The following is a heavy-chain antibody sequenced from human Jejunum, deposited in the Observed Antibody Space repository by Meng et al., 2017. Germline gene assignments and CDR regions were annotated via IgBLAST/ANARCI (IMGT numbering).Heavy chain of an antibody. CDR1: RDSVSSIGAG. J-gene: IGHJ4*02. D-gene: IGHD1/OR15-1a*01. Sequence: QLQLHQSGAGVVRPAGSLRPSLAISRDSVSSIGAGWKWIRQSPSGGLEWRGRTSYRSKWYNDYAVSVKGRIAINPDTSKNQFFLQLNCVTPEDTAVYYCARDYGTSRPFEHWGQGILVTVSS. CDR2: TSYRSKWYN. V-gene: IGHV6-1*01. CDR3: ARDYGTSRPFEH.